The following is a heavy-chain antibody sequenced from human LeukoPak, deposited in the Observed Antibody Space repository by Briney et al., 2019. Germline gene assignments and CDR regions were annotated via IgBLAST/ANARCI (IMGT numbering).Heavy chain of an antibody. CDR2: IYYSGST. V-gene: IGHV4-31*03. CDR1: GGSISSGCYY. D-gene: IGHD3-22*01. J-gene: IGHJ4*02. Sequence: SETLSLTCTVSGGSISSGCYYWSWIRQHPGKGLEGIGYIYYSGSTYYNPSLKSRVTISVDTSKNQFSLKLSSVTAADTAVYYCARAGLYYYDSSGYSHLPYYFDYWGQGTLVTVSS. CDR3: ARAGLYYYDSSGYSHLPYYFDY.